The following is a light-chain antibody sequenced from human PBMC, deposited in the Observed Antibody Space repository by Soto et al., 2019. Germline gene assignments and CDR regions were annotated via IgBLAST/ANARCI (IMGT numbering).Light chain of an antibody. V-gene: IGKV3-15*01. J-gene: IGKJ1*01. Sequence: EIVMTQSPATLSVCPGERATLSCRASQSVSSNLAWYQQKPGQAPRLLIYGASTRATGIPARFSGSGSGTEFTLTISSLQSEDFAVYYCQQYNNWQGTFGQGTKVEIK. CDR3: QQYNNWQGT. CDR1: QSVSSN. CDR2: GAS.